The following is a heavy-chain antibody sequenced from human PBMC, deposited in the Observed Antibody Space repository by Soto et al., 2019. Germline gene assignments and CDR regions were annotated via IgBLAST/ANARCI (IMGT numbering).Heavy chain of an antibody. V-gene: IGHV3-15*01. CDR1: GFTFYNTW. Sequence: PGGSLRLSCTASGFTFYNTWMSWGRQAPGKGLEWVGRVKSKTDGGATDYTAPVKGRFTISRDDSQNTLYLQMNSLQTDDTAVYYCTTDRRSGYDPQFDFWGQGTLVTVSS. CDR2: VKSKTDGGAT. J-gene: IGHJ4*02. CDR3: TTDRRSGYDPQFDF. D-gene: IGHD5-12*01.